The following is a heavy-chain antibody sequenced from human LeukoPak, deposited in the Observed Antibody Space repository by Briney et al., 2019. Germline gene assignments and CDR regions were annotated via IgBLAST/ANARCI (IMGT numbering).Heavy chain of an antibody. CDR1: GGSISSSSYY. CDR2: VYYSGVN. CDR3: VRAPVHYYDSGKPWWTGFDV. J-gene: IGHJ3*01. D-gene: IGHD3-10*01. V-gene: IGHV4-61*05. Sequence: SETLSLTCTVSGGSISSSSYYWGWIRQPPGKGLEWIGFVYYSGVNKYNPSLKSRVTMSVDTPKNQFSLNLSSVTVADTAVYYCVRAPVHYYDSGKPWWTGFDVWGQGTVVTVSS.